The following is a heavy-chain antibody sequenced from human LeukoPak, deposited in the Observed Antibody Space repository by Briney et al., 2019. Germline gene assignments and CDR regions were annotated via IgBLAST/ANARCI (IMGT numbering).Heavy chain of an antibody. CDR2: IYYSGST. V-gene: IGHV4-39*07. D-gene: IGHD6-6*01. J-gene: IGHJ4*02. CDR3: ARDSEQLVLFDY. Sequence: SETLSLTCTVSGGSISSSSYYWGWIRQPPGKGLEWIGSIYYSGSTYYNPSLKSRVTISVDTSKNQFSLKLSSVTAAGTAVYYCARDSEQLVLFDYWGQGTLVTVSS. CDR1: GGSISSSSYY.